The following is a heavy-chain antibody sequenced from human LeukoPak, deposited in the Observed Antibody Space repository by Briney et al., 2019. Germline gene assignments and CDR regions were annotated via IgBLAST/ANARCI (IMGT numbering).Heavy chain of an antibody. CDR2: IRYDGSNK. V-gene: IGHV3-30*02. CDR1: GFTFSSYW. D-gene: IGHD6-19*01. J-gene: IGHJ3*01. CDR3: AKELPGNSAWWGGAFDF. Sequence: PGGSLRLSCAASGFTFSSYWMHWVRQAPGKGLDWVAFIRYDGSNKYYADSVKGRFTISRDNSKNTLYLQMNSLRAEDTAVYYCAKELPGNSAWWGGAFDFWGQGTMLTVSS.